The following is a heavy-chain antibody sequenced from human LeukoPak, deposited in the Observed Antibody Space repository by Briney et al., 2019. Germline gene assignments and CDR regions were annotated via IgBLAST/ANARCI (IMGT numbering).Heavy chain of an antibody. Sequence: ASVKVSGKVSGYTLTELSMHWVRQAPGQGLEWMGWINPNTGGTNYAQKFQGRVTMTRDTSISTAYMELSRLRSDDTAVYYCANTIFGVIEGWFDPWGQGTLVTVSS. CDR3: ANTIFGVIEGWFDP. D-gene: IGHD3-3*01. CDR1: GYTLTELS. J-gene: IGHJ5*02. CDR2: INPNTGGT. V-gene: IGHV1-2*02.